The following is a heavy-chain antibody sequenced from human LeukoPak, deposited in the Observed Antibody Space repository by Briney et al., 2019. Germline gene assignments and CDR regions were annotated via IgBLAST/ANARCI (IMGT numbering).Heavy chain of an antibody. D-gene: IGHD4-11*01. CDR3: ARGRVSSNTWYSTYYYYFYMDV. V-gene: IGHV4-61*03. CDR2: IDHTGIT. J-gene: IGHJ6*03. CDR1: GGSISSSSYY. Sequence: SETLSLTCTVSGGSISSSSYYWGWIRQPPGKGLEWIGYIDHTGITNYNPSLNSRVTISRDTSKNHFSLELSSATAADTAVYFCARGRVSSNTWYSTYYYYFYMDVWGKETTVTVSS.